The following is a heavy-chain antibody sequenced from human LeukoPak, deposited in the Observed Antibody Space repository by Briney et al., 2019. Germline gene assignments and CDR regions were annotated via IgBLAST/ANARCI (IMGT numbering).Heavy chain of an antibody. V-gene: IGHV4-39*01. CDR2: IYYSGST. CDR1: SGSISSSNW. Sequence: PSGTLSLTCAVSSGSISSSNWWGWIRQPPGKGLEWMGSIYYSGSTYYNPSLKSRVTISVDTSKNQFSLKLSSVTAADTAVYYCARRGDLKAEDFDYWGQGTLVTVSS. J-gene: IGHJ4*02. D-gene: IGHD3-10*01. CDR3: ARRGDLKAEDFDY.